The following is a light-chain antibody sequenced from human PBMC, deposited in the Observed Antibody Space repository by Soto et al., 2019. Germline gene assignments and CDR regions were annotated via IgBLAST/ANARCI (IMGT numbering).Light chain of an antibody. Sequence: QSALTQPASVSGSPGQSITISCTGSSSDVGGYSYVSWYQHHPGKAPKLMIYDVDNRPSGVSNRFSGSKSGNTASLTISGLQAEDEADYYCSSYTSSSTYLLFGGGTKLTVL. V-gene: IGLV2-14*03. CDR1: SSDVGGYSY. CDR2: DVD. CDR3: SSYTSSSTYLL. J-gene: IGLJ2*01.